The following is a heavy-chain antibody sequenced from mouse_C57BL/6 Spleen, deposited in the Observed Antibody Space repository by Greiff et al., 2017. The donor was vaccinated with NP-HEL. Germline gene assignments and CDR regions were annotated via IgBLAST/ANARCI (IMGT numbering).Heavy chain of an antibody. CDR1: GYSITSGYY. Sequence: EVKLQESGPGLVKPSQSLSLTCSVTGYSITSGYYWNWIRQFPGNKLEWMGYISYDGSNNYNPYLKNRISITRDTSKNQFFLKLNSVTTEDTATYYCARWGDYDGWFAYWGQGTLVTVSA. CDR2: ISYDGSN. J-gene: IGHJ3*01. V-gene: IGHV3-6*01. D-gene: IGHD2-4*01. CDR3: ARWGDYDGWFAY.